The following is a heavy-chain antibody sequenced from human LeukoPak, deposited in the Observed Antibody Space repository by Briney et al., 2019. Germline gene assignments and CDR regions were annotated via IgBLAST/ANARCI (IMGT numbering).Heavy chain of an antibody. CDR3: ARDLRRIRNNWFDP. J-gene: IGHJ5*02. CDR1: GGSISSHY. D-gene: IGHD3-3*02. Sequence: PSETLSLTCTVSGGSISSHYWSWIRQPPGKGLEWIGYNYYSGSTNYNPSPKSRVTISVDTSKNQFSLKLSSVTAADTAVYYCARDLRRIRNNWFDPWGQGTLVTVSS. CDR2: NYYSGST. V-gene: IGHV4-59*11.